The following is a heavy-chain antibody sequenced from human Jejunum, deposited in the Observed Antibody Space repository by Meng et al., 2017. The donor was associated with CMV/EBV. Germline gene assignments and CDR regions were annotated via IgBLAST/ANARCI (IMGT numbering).Heavy chain of an antibody. Sequence: QLQLQESGPTLVKPSETLSLTCTVSGDSINTCGGHNWGWIRQPPGRGLEWIGSISCTGGTHYSPPLKSRVIVSADTSKNEFSLRLSSVTAADTALYYCVRDGSGGLVADQWGQGALVTVSS. CDR2: ISCTGGT. J-gene: IGHJ1*01. D-gene: IGHD6-19*01. CDR1: GDSINTCGGHN. V-gene: IGHV4-39*07. CDR3: VRDGSGGLVADQ.